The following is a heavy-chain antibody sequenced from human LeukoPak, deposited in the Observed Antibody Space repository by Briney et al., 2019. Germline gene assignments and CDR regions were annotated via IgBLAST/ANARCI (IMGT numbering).Heavy chain of an antibody. J-gene: IGHJ4*02. CDR1: GFTFNTYA. CDR3: AKGPYSSGWYGGDY. V-gene: IGHV3-23*01. CDR2: ISGSGAFT. Sequence: GGSLRLSCVASGFTFNTYAMSWVRQAPGKGLEWVSTISGSGAFTKYADSVTGRFTISRDNSKNTMYLQLNSLRAEDTAVYYCAKGPYSSGWYGGDYWGQGTLVTVSS. D-gene: IGHD6-19*01.